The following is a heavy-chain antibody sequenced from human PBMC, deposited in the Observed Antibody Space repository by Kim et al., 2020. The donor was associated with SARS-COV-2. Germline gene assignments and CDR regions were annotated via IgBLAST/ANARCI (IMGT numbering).Heavy chain of an antibody. CDR3: ARPTRDWFGEFQSYYYYGMDV. J-gene: IGHJ6*02. V-gene: IGHV1-69*13. CDR1: GGTFSSYA. CDR2: IIPIFGTA. D-gene: IGHD3-10*01. Sequence: SVKVSCKASGGTFSSYAISWVRQAPGQGLEWMGGIIPIFGTANYAQKFQGRVTITADESTSTAYMELSSLRSEDTAVYYCARPTRDWFGEFQSYYYYGMDVWGQGTTVTVSS.